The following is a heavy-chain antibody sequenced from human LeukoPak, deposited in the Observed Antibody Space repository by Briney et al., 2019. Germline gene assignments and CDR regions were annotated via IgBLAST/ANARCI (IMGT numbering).Heavy chain of an antibody. D-gene: IGHD2-2*01. V-gene: IGHV5-51*01. CDR2: IYPGDSDT. CDR1: GYSFTTYW. Sequence: GEALKISCRGSGYSFTTYWIGWVRQMPGKGLEWMGIIYPGDSDTRYSPSFQGQVTMSADKSINTAYLQWSSLKASDTAMYYCARRQGCSSTSCPPDSWGQGTLVTVSS. J-gene: IGHJ4*02. CDR3: ARRQGCSSTSCPPDS.